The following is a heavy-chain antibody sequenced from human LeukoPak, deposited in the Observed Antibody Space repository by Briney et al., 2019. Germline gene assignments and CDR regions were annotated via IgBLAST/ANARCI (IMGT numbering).Heavy chain of an antibody. J-gene: IGHJ4*02. Sequence: SETLSLTCTVPGGSISTYYWSWIRQPPGKGLDWIGYYSGNTNYNPSLKSRVTISVDTSKNQFSLKLSSVTAADTALYYCARHYCSGGSCYLGFDYWGQGTLVTVSS. D-gene: IGHD2-15*01. CDR2: YSGNT. V-gene: IGHV4-59*01. CDR1: GGSISTYY. CDR3: ARHYCSGGSCYLGFDY.